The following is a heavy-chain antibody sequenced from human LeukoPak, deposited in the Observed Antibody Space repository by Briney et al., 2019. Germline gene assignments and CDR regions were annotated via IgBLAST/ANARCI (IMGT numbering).Heavy chain of an antibody. Sequence: SETLSLTCSVSGGSITRYYWSWIRQTPGKGLEWIGSVSRSGKTNFNSSLKSRVTISTDTSKTTLSLRLSSVTAADTAVYYCARGRSHNEILTGYGDYYYYMDVWGKGTTVTVSS. J-gene: IGHJ6*03. D-gene: IGHD3-9*01. V-gene: IGHV4-59*01. CDR3: ARGRSHNEILTGYGDYYYYMDV. CDR2: VSRSGKT. CDR1: GGSITRYY.